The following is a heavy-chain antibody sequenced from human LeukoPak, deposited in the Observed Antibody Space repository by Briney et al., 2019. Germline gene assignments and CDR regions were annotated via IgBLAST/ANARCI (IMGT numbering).Heavy chain of an antibody. CDR1: GFTFSSYW. CDR3: ARDDGYGSGSLNPYYYYGMDV. Sequence: GGSLRLSCAASGFTFSSYWMSWVRQAPAKGLEWVANIKQDGSEKNYVDSVKGRFTISRDNAKNSLLLQMDSLRAEDTAVYYCARDDGYGSGSLNPYYYYGMDVWGKGTTVTVSS. CDR2: IKQDGSEK. V-gene: IGHV3-7*03. D-gene: IGHD3-10*01. J-gene: IGHJ6*04.